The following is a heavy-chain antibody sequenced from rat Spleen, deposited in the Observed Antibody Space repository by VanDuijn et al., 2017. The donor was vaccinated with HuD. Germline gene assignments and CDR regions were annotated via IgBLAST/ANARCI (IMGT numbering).Heavy chain of an antibody. V-gene: IGHV5-25*01. CDR1: GFTFSNYD. D-gene: IGHD1-1*01. CDR3: ARRHYYYSGGDYFDY. J-gene: IGHJ2*01. Sequence: EVQLVESGGGLVQPGRSLKLSCAASGFTFSNYDMAWVRQAPTKGLEWVASISPSGGSTYYRDSVTGRFTVSRDNAKSTLYLQMDSLRSEDTATYYCARRHYYYSGGDYFDYWGQGVMVTVSS. CDR2: ISPSGGST.